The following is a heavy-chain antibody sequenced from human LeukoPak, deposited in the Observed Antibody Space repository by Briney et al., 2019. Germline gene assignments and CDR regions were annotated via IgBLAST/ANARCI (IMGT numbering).Heavy chain of an antibody. Sequence: SETLSLTCTVSGGSISSSSYYWGWIRQPPGKGLEWIGSIYYSGSTYYNPPLKSRVTISVDTSKNQFSLKLSSVTAADTAVYYCARLNIAVAGTFYFDYWGQGTLVTVSS. J-gene: IGHJ4*02. V-gene: IGHV4-39*01. CDR2: IYYSGST. CDR3: ARLNIAVAGTFYFDY. CDR1: GGSISSSSYY. D-gene: IGHD6-19*01.